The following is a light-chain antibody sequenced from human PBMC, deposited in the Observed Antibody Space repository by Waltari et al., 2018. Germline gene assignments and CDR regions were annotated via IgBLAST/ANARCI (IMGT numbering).Light chain of an antibody. V-gene: IGKV3-11*01. CDR2: DAS. CDR1: QSVSIN. J-gene: IGKJ3*01. Sequence: EVVLTQSPATLSLSPGDRATLPCRASQSVSINLAWYQQNPGQAPRLLIYDASNRATGIPARFSGSGSGTDVTLTISSLEPEDFAVYYCQQRSSWPPRISFGPGTKVNIK. CDR3: QQRSSWPPRIS.